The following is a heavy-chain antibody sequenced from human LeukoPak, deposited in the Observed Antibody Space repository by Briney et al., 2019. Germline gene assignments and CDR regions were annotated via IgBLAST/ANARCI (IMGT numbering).Heavy chain of an antibody. CDR3: ARDRNYGSGNLFDY. J-gene: IGHJ4*02. Sequence: PSQTLSLTCAVSGGSITSGTYYWTWIRQPAGKGLEWIGRIYTSGSTNYNPSLKSRVTMSVDTSKNQFSLKLSSVTAADTAVYYCARDRNYGSGNLFDYWGQGTLVTVSS. D-gene: IGHD3-10*01. V-gene: IGHV4-61*02. CDR2: IYTSGST. CDR1: GGSITSGTYY.